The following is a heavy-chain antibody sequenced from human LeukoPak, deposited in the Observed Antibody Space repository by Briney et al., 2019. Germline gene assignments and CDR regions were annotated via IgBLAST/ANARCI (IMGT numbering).Heavy chain of an antibody. J-gene: IGHJ4*02. Sequence: GGSLRLSCAASGFTFSDLYMTWVRQAPGKGLEYLAYISQSSTVTVYADSVKGRFTISRDNAKNILYLQMNSLRAEDTALYYCTRDPRLSDFWGQGVLVTVSS. CDR3: TRDPRLSDF. CDR1: GFTFSDLY. CDR2: ISQSSTVT. D-gene: IGHD6-19*01. V-gene: IGHV3-11*05.